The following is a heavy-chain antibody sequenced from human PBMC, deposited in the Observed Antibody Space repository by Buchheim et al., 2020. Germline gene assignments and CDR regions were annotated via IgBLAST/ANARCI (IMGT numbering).Heavy chain of an antibody. J-gene: IGHJ4*02. Sequence: QVQLQESGPGLLKPSETLSLTCTVSGGSISTTTYYWDWIRQSPGKGLEWIGNVHYTGTTYYNPSLKSRVTMSVYTSKNQFSLKLISVTAADTALYYCARHSDAYNFFDYWGQGTL. CDR1: GGSISTTTYY. CDR2: VHYTGTT. CDR3: ARHSDAYNFFDY. D-gene: IGHD5-24*01. V-gene: IGHV4-39*01.